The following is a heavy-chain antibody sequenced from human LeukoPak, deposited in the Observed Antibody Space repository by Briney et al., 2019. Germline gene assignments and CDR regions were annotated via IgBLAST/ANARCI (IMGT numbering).Heavy chain of an antibody. Sequence: GGSLRISCAAPGFNFSSYALHRGRQAPGKGLEWVAVISYDGSNKYYADSVKGRFTISRDNSKNTLYLQMNSLRAEDTAVYYCAASGYMDVWGKGTTVTVSS. V-gene: IGHV3-30*04. J-gene: IGHJ6*03. CDR3: AASGYMDV. CDR1: GFNFSSYA. CDR2: ISYDGSNK.